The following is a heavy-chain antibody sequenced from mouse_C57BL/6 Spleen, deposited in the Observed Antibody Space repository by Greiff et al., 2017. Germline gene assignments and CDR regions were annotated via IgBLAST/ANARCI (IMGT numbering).Heavy chain of an antibody. CDR3: ARSGDYYGSKYYYSMDY. J-gene: IGHJ4*01. D-gene: IGHD1-1*01. Sequence: QVQLKQSGAELARPGASVKLSCKASGYTFTSYGISWVKQRTGQGLEWIGEIYPRSGNTYYNEKFKGKATLTADKSSSTAYMELRSLTSEASAVYFCARSGDYYGSKYYYSMDYWGQGTSVTVSS. CDR1: GYTFTSYG. V-gene: IGHV1-81*01. CDR2: IYPRSGNT.